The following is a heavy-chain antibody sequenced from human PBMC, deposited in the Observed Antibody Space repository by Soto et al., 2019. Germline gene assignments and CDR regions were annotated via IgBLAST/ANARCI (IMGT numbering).Heavy chain of an antibody. CDR1: GDTSTSYY. V-gene: IGHV4-59*01. CDR3: ARDFYDSVGYTWFDS. CDR2: IHNSGTS. J-gene: IGHJ5*01. Sequence: SETLSLTCTVSGDTSTSYYWGWIRQAPGKGLEWIGHIHNSGTSTHNPSLNGRVTISIDMSKKQFSLKLTSLTSADTAVYYCARDFYDSVGYTWFDSWSQGTLVTVSS. D-gene: IGHD3-22*01.